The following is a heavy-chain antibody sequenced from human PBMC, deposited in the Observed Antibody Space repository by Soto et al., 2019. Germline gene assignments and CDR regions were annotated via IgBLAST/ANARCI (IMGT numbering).Heavy chain of an antibody. J-gene: IGHJ6*02. CDR2: INAGNGNT. CDR1: GYTFTSYA. V-gene: IGHV1-3*01. Sequence: QVQLVQSGAEVKKPGASVKVSCKASGYTFTSYALHWVRQAPGQRLEWMGWINAGNGNTKYSQKFQGRVTITRDTPASTAYMEPSSLRSEDTAVYYCARGPLLGGDVWGQGTTVTVSS. CDR3: ARGPLLGGDV. D-gene: IGHD3-10*01.